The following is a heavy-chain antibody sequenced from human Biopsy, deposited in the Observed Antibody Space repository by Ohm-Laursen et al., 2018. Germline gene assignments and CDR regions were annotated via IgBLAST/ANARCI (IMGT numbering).Heavy chain of an antibody. J-gene: IGHJ4*02. CDR1: GFTFSIYG. CDR2: IWYDGSNK. CDR3: AREGDDSSGYTPHYFDY. V-gene: IGHV3-33*01. Sequence: SLRLSCSASGFTFSIYGMHWVRQAPGTGLEWVAVIWYDGSNKYYADSVKGRFTISRDDPKNTLYLQMNSLRAEDTAVYYCAREGDDSSGYTPHYFDYWGQGTLVTVSS. D-gene: IGHD3-22*01.